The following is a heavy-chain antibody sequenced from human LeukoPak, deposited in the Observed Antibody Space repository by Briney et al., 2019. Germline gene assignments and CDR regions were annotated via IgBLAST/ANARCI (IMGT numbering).Heavy chain of an antibody. Sequence: GGSLRLSCAASGFTVSSNYMSWVRQAPGKGLEWVSVIYSGGSTYYADSVKGRFTISRDNSKNTLYLQMNSLRAEDTAVYYCARDLQLGLEVFDYWGQGTLVTVSS. CDR2: IYSGGST. CDR3: ARDLQLGLEVFDY. CDR1: GFTVSSNY. D-gene: IGHD3-16*01. V-gene: IGHV3-53*05. J-gene: IGHJ4*02.